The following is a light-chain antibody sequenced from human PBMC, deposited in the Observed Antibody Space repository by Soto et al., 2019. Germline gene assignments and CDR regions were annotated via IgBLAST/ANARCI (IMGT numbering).Light chain of an antibody. CDR3: QHYGSSPGLT. CDR2: GAS. J-gene: IGKJ4*01. Sequence: EIVLTQSPGTLSLSPGERATLFCRASQGVTSSFIAWHQQKPGQGPRLLIYGASSRATGIPDRFSASGSGTDFTLTISRLESEDSAVYYCQHYGSSPGLTFGGGTKVEIK. CDR1: QGVTSSF. V-gene: IGKV3-20*01.